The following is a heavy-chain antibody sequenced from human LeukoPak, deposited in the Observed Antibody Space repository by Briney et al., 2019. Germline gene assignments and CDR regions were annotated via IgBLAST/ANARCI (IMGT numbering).Heavy chain of an antibody. J-gene: IGHJ5*02. V-gene: IGHV3-23*01. D-gene: IGHD3-22*01. CDR2: ISGSGGAT. CDR1: GFAFSTYA. Sequence: GGSLRLSCAASGFAFSTYAICWVRQGPGRALEWVSTISGSGGATFYAGSVQGRFTVSRDNSKNILYLQMNSLRVEDTAVYYCAKGKADMIVGWLDPWGQGTLVTVSS. CDR3: AKGKADMIVGWLDP.